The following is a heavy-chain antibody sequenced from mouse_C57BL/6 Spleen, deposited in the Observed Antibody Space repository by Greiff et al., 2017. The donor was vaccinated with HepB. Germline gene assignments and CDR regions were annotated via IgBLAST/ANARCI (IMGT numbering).Heavy chain of an antibody. V-gene: IGHV5-4*01. CDR1: GFTFSSYA. CDR3: AREGGQAY. J-gene: IGHJ3*01. D-gene: IGHD6-1*01. Sequence: EVMLVESGGGLVKPGGSLKLSCAASGFTFSSYAMSWVRQTPEKRLEWVATISDGGSYTYYPDNVKGRFTISRDNAKNNLYLQMSHLKSEDTAMYYCAREGGQAYWGQGTLVTVSA. CDR2: ISDGGSYT.